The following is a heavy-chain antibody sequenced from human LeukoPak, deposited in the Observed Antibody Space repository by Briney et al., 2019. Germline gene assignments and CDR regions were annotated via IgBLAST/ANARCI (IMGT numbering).Heavy chain of an antibody. J-gene: IGHJ4*02. D-gene: IGHD2-2*02. CDR2: IIPIFGTA. CDR3: ARDRSGYCSSTSCYNSDY. CDR1: GGTFSSYA. V-gene: IGHV1-69*05. Sequence: SVKVSCKASGGTFSSYAISWVRQAPGQGLEWMGGIIPIFGTANYAQKFQGRVTMTTDTSTSTAYMELRSLRSDDTAVYYCARDRSGYCSSTSCYNSDYWGQGTLVTVSS.